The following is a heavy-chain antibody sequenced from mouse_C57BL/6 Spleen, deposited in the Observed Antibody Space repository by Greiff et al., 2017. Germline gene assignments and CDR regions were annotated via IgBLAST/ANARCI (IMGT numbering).Heavy chain of an antibody. J-gene: IGHJ2*01. CDR3: ARRTGSSYFDY. CDR2: IYPSDSET. CDR1: GYTFTSYW. V-gene: IGHV1-61*01. D-gene: IGHD4-1*01. Sequence: VQLQQPGAELVRPGSSVKLSCKASGYTFTSYWMDWVKQRPGQGLEWIGNIYPSDSETHYNQKFKDKATLTVDKSSSTAYMQLSSLTSEDSAVYYCARRTGSSYFDYWGQGTTLTVSS.